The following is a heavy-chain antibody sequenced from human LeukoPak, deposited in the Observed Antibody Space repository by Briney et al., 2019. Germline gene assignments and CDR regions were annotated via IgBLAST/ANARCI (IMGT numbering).Heavy chain of an antibody. V-gene: IGHV1-2*02. CDR3: ARDRIQLWLPNHFDY. CDR2: INPTSGGT. D-gene: IGHD5-18*01. Sequence: ASVKVSCKAAGYTFTYYYIDWVRQAHGQGLEWVGWINPTSGGTTYAQRFQGRVTVTRDTSISTAYMELTRLRSDDTAVYYCARDRIQLWLPNHFDYWGQGTVVTVSS. J-gene: IGHJ4*02. CDR1: GYTFTYYY.